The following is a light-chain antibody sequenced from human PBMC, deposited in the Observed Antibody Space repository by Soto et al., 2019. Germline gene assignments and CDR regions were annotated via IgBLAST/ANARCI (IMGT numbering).Light chain of an antibody. CDR2: EVN. CDR3: CSYAGSSTFVV. J-gene: IGLJ2*01. CDR1: SSDVGSYNL. Sequence: QSALTQPASVSGSPGQSITISCTGTSSDVGSYNLVSRYQQHPGKAPKLMIYEVNERPSGVSNRFSGSKSGNTASLTISGLQAEDEADYYCCSYAGSSTFVVFGGGTKLTVL. V-gene: IGLV2-23*02.